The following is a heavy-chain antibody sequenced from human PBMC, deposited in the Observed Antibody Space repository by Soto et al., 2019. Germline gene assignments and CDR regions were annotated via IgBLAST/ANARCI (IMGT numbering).Heavy chain of an antibody. CDR2: IYYSGST. J-gene: IGHJ6*02. CDR3: ARDLYYGSGSYGYYYGMDV. Sequence: SETLSLTCTVSGGSISSYYWRCIRQPPWKGLEWIVYIYYSGSTNYNPSLKSRVTISVDTSKNQFSLKLSSVTAADTAVYYCARDLYYGSGSYGYYYGMDVWGQGTTVNVSS. D-gene: IGHD3-10*01. CDR1: GGSISSYY. V-gene: IGHV4-59*01.